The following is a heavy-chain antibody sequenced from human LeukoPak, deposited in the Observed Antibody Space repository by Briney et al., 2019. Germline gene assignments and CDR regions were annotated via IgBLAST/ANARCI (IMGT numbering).Heavy chain of an antibody. Sequence: PSETLSLTCTVSGGSISSSSYYWGWIRQPPGKGLEWIGSIYYSGSTYYNPSLKSRVTISVDTSKNQFSLKLSSVTAADTAVYYCARTVDGPLPGAFDIWGQGTMVTVSS. D-gene: IGHD5-24*01. CDR3: ARTVDGPLPGAFDI. V-gene: IGHV4-39*01. J-gene: IGHJ3*02. CDR1: GGSISSSSYY. CDR2: IYYSGST.